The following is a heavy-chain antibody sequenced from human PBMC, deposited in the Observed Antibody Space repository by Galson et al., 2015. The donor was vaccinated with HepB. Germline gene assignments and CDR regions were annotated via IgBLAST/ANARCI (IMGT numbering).Heavy chain of an antibody. V-gene: IGHV3-23*01. D-gene: IGHD4-17*01. CDR1: GFTFNTYA. Sequence: SLRLSCAASGFTFNTYAMNWVRQAPGKGLEWVSAISASGISTYYADSVRGRFTISRDNSKNTLYLQMDLVEAEDTAIYYCAKDGTYYDYGDSYFDSWGQGALVSVST. CDR3: AKDGTYYDYGDSYFDS. CDR2: ISASGIST. J-gene: IGHJ4*02.